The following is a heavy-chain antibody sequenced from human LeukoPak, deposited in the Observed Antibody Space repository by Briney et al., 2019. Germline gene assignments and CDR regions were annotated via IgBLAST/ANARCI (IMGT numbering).Heavy chain of an antibody. Sequence: GGSLRLSCAASGFTFSSYAMSWVRQAPGKGLEWVSAISGSGGSTYYADSVKGRFTISRDNSKNTLYLQMNSLRAEDTAVYYCAIDGSIFGVVIIRADHWGQGTLVTVSS. D-gene: IGHD3-3*01. CDR1: GFTFSSYA. J-gene: IGHJ4*02. CDR3: AIDGSIFGVVIIRADH. CDR2: ISGSGGST. V-gene: IGHV3-23*01.